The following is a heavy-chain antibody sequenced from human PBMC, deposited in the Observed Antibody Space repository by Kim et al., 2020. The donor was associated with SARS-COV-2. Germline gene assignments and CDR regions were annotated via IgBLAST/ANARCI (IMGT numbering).Heavy chain of an antibody. Sequence: MSRVTISVDTSKNQFSLKLSSVTAADTAVYYCARLYSSSWYDYYYYGMDVWGQGTTVTVSS. J-gene: IGHJ6*02. CDR3: ARLYSSSWYDYYYYGMDV. D-gene: IGHD6-13*01. V-gene: IGHV4-30-2*04.